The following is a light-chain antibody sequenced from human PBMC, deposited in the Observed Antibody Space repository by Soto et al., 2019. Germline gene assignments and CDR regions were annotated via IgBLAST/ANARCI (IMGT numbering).Light chain of an antibody. CDR2: GAS. CDR1: QSVRSN. CDR3: QQSYSTPST. Sequence: EIVMMQSPATLSVSPGERSTLSCMAIQSVRSNLAWYQQKPGQAPRLLIYGASTRATGIPARFSGSGSGTDFTLTISSLQPEDFETYYCQQSYSTPSTFGQGTRLEIK. J-gene: IGKJ5*01. V-gene: IGKV3-15*01.